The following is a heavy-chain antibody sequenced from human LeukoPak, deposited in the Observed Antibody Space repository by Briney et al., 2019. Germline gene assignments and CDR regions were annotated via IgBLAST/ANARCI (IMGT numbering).Heavy chain of an antibody. Sequence: SVKVSCKASGYTFTSYYMHWVRQAPGQGLEWMGRIIPILGIANYAQKFQGRVTITADKSTSTAYMELSSLRSEDTAVYYCARNVDTAMAFVDYWGQGTLVTVSS. V-gene: IGHV1-69*02. CDR2: IIPILGIA. J-gene: IGHJ4*02. CDR3: ARNVDTAMAFVDY. D-gene: IGHD5-18*01. CDR1: GYTFTSYY.